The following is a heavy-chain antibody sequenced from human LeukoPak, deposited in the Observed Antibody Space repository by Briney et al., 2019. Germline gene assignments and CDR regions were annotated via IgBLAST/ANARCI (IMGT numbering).Heavy chain of an antibody. CDR2: ISYSGSTV. J-gene: IGHJ4*02. D-gene: IGHD5-12*01. V-gene: IGHV3-48*03. Sequence: PGGSLRLSCEASGFVFSSYEMNWVRQTPVKGLEWVSYISYSGSTVKYADSVNGRFTISRDNAKNSVYLQMNNVRVEDTAVYYCATWPNFDYWGQGVVVTVSS. CDR1: GFVFSSYE. CDR3: ATWPNFDY.